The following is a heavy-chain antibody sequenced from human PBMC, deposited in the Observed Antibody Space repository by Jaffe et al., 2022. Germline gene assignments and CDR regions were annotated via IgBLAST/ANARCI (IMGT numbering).Heavy chain of an antibody. CDR1: GYPFTGYY. J-gene: IGHJ4*02. CDR2: INPDSGGT. Sequence: QVQLVQSGAEVKKPGASVKVSCKASGYPFTGYYIHWVRQAPGQGLEWMGWINPDSGGTNFAQTFQGRVTMTRDMSISTAYMELTRLTSDDTAVYSCARGMKVTMMGTFDFWGQGTLVTVSS. CDR3: ARGMKVTMMGTFDF. V-gene: IGHV1-2*02. D-gene: IGHD3-22*01.